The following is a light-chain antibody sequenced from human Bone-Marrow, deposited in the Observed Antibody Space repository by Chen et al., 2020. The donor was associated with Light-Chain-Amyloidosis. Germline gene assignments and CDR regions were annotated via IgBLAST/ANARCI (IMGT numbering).Light chain of an antibody. CDR1: QSVLYNSDNKNY. Sequence: IVVTQSPDSLVVSLGERATINCKSSQSVLYNSDNKNYLAWYQQKPGQPPKLLIYWASFRESGVPDRFSGSGSGTEFTLTISSLQAEDVAVYYCQQYYGTPFTFGPGTKVNV. J-gene: IGKJ3*01. CDR2: WAS. CDR3: QQYYGTPFT. V-gene: IGKV4-1*01.